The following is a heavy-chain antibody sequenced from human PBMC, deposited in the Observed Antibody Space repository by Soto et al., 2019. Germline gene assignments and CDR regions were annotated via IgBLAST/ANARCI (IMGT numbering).Heavy chain of an antibody. CDR3: ARGRDYSSSWDNWYFDL. V-gene: IGHV3-23*01. CDR2: ISGSGGST. Sequence: PGGSLRLSCAASGFTFSSYAMSWVRQAPGKGLEWVSAISGSGGSTYYADSVKGRFTISRDNSKNTLHLQMNSLRDEDTAVYYCARGRDYSSSWDNWYFDLWGCGTLVTAPS. CDR1: GFTFSSYA. J-gene: IGHJ2*01. D-gene: IGHD6-13*01.